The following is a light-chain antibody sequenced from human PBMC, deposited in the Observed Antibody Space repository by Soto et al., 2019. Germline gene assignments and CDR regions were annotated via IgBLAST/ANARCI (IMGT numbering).Light chain of an antibody. CDR1: QSLDSRF. V-gene: IGKV3-20*01. CDR2: GAS. Sequence: ESVLTQSPGTLSLSPGERATLSCTASQSLDSRFLAWYQQKPGQAPRLLISGASSRPAGITDRFSGSVSGKDFTLTISRLEPEDFAVYYCQYFGTAPPWTFGQGTKVEIK. J-gene: IGKJ1*01. CDR3: QYFGTAPPWT.